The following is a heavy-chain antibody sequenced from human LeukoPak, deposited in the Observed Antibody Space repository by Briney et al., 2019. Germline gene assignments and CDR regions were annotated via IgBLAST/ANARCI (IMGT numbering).Heavy chain of an antibody. J-gene: IGHJ5*02. V-gene: IGHV1-8*01. CDR2: MNPNSGNT. CDR1: GYTFTSYD. Sequence: ASVKVSCKASGYTFTSYDINWVRQATGQGLEWMGWMNPNSGNTGYAQKFQGRVTMTRNTSISTAYMELSSLRSEDTAVYYCARGLRRVLSGYSYNWFDPWGQGTLVTVSS. D-gene: IGHD3-3*01. CDR3: ARGLRRVLSGYSYNWFDP.